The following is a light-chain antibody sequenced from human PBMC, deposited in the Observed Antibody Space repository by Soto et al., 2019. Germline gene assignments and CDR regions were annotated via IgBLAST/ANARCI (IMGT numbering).Light chain of an antibody. V-gene: IGLV1-51*01. CDR3: ETWDDSLPGAV. CDR1: SSNIGTNY. CDR2: DNN. J-gene: IGLJ2*01. Sequence: QSVLTQPPSVSAAPGQKVTISCSGSSSNIGTNYVSWYQQLPGTGPTLLIYDNNKRPSGIPDRFSASKSGTSATLDITGLQIGDEADYYCETWDDSLPGAVFGGGTKLTVL.